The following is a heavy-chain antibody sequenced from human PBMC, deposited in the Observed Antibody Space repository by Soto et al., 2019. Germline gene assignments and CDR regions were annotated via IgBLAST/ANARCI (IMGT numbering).Heavy chain of an antibody. Sequence: QVQLQESGPGLVKPLQTLSLTCTVSGGSISSGDYYWSWIRQPPGKGLEWIGNIAYIGSSFYNPSLKSRLSISVDTSKLQFSLKLSSVTAADTAVYYCARGFGGYDFFDSWGQGTLVTVSS. V-gene: IGHV4-30-4*01. CDR3: ARGFGGYDFFDS. CDR1: GGSISSGDYY. CDR2: IAYIGSS. J-gene: IGHJ4*02. D-gene: IGHD5-12*01.